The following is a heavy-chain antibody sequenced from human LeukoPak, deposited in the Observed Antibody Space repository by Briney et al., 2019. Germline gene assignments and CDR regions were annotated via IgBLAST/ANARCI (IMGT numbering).Heavy chain of an antibody. CDR3: AKDKLMTTYYYYMDV. CDR1: GFTFSSYG. J-gene: IGHJ6*03. D-gene: IGHD2-8*01. Sequence: PGGSLRLSCAASGFTFSSYGMHWVRQAPGKGLEWVSVISGSGGSIYYADSVKGRFTISKDNSKNTLYLQMNSLRAEDTAVYYCAKDKLMTTYYYYMDVWGKGTTVTVSS. V-gene: IGHV3-23*01. CDR2: ISGSGGSI.